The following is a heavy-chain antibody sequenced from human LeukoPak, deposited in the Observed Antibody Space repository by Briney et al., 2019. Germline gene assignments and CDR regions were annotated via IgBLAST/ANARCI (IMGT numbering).Heavy chain of an antibody. J-gene: IGHJ6*03. D-gene: IGHD6-13*01. CDR3: ARGSGSSWYNTYYYYMDV. CDR1: GYTFTGYY. CDR2: INPNSGGT. V-gene: IGHV1-2*02. Sequence: ASVKVSCKASGYTFTGYYMHWVRQAPGQGLEWMGWINPNSGGTNYAQKFQGRVTMTRDTSISTAYMELSRLRSDDTAVYYCARGSGSSWYNTYYYYMDVWGKGTTVTVSS.